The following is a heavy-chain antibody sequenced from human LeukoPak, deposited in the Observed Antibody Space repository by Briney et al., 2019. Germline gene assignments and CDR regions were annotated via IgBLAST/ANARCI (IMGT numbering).Heavy chain of an antibody. D-gene: IGHD1-26*01. CDR1: GFTFSSYG. CDR2: IWYDGSNK. V-gene: IGHV3-33*06. CDR3: AKDWEEGGYNWFDP. J-gene: IGHJ5*02. Sequence: GGSLRLSCAASGFTFSSYGMHWVHQAPGKGLEWVAVIWYDGSNKYYGDSVKGRFTISRDNSKKTLYLQMNSLRVEDTAVYYCAKDWEEGGYNWFDPWGQGTLVTVSS.